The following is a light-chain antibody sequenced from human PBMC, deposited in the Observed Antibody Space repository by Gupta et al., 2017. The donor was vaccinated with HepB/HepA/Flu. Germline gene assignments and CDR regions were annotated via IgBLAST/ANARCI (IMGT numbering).Light chain of an antibody. V-gene: IGKV1-8*01. J-gene: IGKJ1*01. CDR1: QGISSY. CDR2: AAS. Sequence: IRMTQSPSSCSASTGDRVTITCRASQGISSYLAWYQQKPGKAPKLLIYAASTLQSGVPSRFSGSGSGTDFTLTISCLQSEDFATYYCQQYYSYPLTFGQGTKVEIK. CDR3: QQYYSYPLT.